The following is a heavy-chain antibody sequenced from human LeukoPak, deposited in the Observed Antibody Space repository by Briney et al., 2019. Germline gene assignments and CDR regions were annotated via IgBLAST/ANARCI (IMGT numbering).Heavy chain of an antibody. CDR3: ARTCSSTSCLRY. J-gene: IGHJ4*02. V-gene: IGHV4-34*01. CDR2: INHSGST. Sequence: GSLGLSCTTSGFNFRAYWMGWVRQAPGKGLEWIGEINHSGSTNYNPSLKSRVTISVDTSKNQFSLKLSSVTAADTAVYYCARTCSSTSCLRYWGQGTLVTVSS. CDR1: GFNFRAYW. D-gene: IGHD2-2*01.